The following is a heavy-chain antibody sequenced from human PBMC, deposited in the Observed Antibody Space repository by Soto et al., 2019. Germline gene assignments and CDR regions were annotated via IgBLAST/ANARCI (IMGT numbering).Heavy chain of an antibody. D-gene: IGHD6-13*01. CDR3: ARRIHDSSDI. V-gene: IGHV5-10-1*01. Sequence: GESLKISCAASGYDFSTYWISWVRQMPGKGLEWMGRIDPRVSYSNYSPSFQGHVTISADKSISTAYLQWSSLKASDTAMYYCARRIHDSSDIWGQGTMVTVSS. CDR2: IDPRVSYS. CDR1: GYDFSTYW. J-gene: IGHJ6*02.